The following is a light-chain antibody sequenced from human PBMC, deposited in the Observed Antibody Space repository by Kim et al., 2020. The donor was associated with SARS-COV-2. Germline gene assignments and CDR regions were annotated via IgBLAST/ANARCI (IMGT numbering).Light chain of an antibody. CDR2: GTT. Sequence: ESVLTQSPGTLSLSPGESATLSCRASQTVAISYLAWYQQKPGQATRLLIHGTTTRATDIPDRFSGSGSGTDFTLTISRLEPEDFAVYYCQHYDTSPVTFGQGTKVDIK. V-gene: IGKV3-20*01. CDR3: QHYDTSPVT. CDR1: QTVAISY. J-gene: IGKJ1*01.